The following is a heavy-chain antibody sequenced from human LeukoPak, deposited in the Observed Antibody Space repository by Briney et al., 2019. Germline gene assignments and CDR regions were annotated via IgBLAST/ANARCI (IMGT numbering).Heavy chain of an antibody. Sequence: GGSLRLSCSASVGSSSMYAIHWGPQAPGKGLEYVSTISSDGGTTYYADSLKGRFTISRDNSKNTLYLQMSSLRPEDTAVYYCVKPSDGCTSNSCWIFHYCGQGTLVTVSS. CDR3: VKPSDGCTSNSCWIFHY. V-gene: IGHV3-64D*09. CDR1: VGSSSMYA. CDR2: ISSDGGTT. D-gene: IGHD4-11*01. J-gene: IGHJ4*02.